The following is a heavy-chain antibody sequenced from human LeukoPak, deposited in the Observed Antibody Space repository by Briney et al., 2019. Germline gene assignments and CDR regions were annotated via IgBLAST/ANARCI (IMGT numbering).Heavy chain of an antibody. Sequence: GGSLRLSCAASGFTFASYGMSWVRQAPGKGLEWVSFITTNGGRTSYADSVEGRFTISRDNPRNMLYMQMNSLRDENTAVYYCAIMHGYYDGTGYWVQWGQGTLVTVSS. CDR2: ITTNGGRT. D-gene: IGHD3-22*01. CDR3: AIMHGYYDGTGYWVQ. J-gene: IGHJ1*01. CDR1: GFTFASYG. V-gene: IGHV3-23*01.